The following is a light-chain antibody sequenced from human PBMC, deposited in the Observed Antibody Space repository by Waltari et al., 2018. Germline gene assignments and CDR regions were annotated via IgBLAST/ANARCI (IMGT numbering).Light chain of an antibody. CDR1: RSNIDAEV. V-gene: IGLV1-44*01. Sequence: QSVLTQPPSASGTPGQRVTISCSGSRSNIDAEVVHWYQVLPGTAPRLLIFSTNQRPSGGPERFSGSKSGTSASLAISGLQSEDEADYYCATWDYSLDGQVFGGGTKLTVL. CDR2: STN. CDR3: ATWDYSLDGQV. J-gene: IGLJ3*02.